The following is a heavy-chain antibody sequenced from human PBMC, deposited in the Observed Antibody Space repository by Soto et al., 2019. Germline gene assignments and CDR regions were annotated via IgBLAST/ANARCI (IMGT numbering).Heavy chain of an antibody. CDR2: ISAYNGNT. D-gene: IGHD3-22*01. Sequence: ASVKVSCKASGYTFTSYGISWVRQAPGQGLEWMGWISAYNGNTNYAQKLQGRVTMTTDTSTSTAYMELRSLRSDDTAVYYCARLVTMIVVVSYYYGMDVWGQGTTVTVS. CDR1: GYTFTSYG. V-gene: IGHV1-18*01. CDR3: ARLVTMIVVVSYYYGMDV. J-gene: IGHJ6*02.